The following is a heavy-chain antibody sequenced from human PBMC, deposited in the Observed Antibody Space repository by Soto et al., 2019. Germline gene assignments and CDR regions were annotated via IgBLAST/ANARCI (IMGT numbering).Heavy chain of an antibody. Sequence: PGGSLRLSCAASGFTFNYYWMNWVRQAPGKGLEWVSYIGIGSSTKYYADSVKGRFTISRDNAKNSLYLQMNSLRAEDTAVYYCARDQLYYNDISGRPLNAFDVWGQGTMVTVSS. J-gene: IGHJ3*01. D-gene: IGHD3-22*01. CDR1: GFTFNYYW. V-gene: IGHV3-48*01. CDR2: IGIGSSTK. CDR3: ARDQLYYNDISGRPLNAFDV.